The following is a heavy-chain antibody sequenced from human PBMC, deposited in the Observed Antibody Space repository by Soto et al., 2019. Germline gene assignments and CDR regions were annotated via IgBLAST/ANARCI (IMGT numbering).Heavy chain of an antibody. CDR2: ISAYNGNT. CDR3: SRVPSPYYYDSSGRFDY. D-gene: IGHD3-22*01. CDR1: GYTFTSYG. V-gene: IGHV1-18*01. Sequence: QVQLVQSGAEVKKPGASVKVSCKASGYTFTSYGISWVRQAPGQGLEWMGWISAYNGNTNYAQKLQGRVTMTTDTSTSTAYMQLRSLRSDDTAVYYCSRVPSPYYYDSSGRFDYWGQGTLVTVSS. J-gene: IGHJ4*02.